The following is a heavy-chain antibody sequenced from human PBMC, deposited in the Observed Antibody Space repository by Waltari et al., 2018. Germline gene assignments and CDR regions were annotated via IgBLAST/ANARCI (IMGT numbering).Heavy chain of an antibody. CDR2: IHHSGST. V-gene: IGHV4-38-2*01. Sequence: QVQLQESGPGLVKPSETLSLTCVVSGYSISTGYYWGWIRPPPGKGLEWIGSIHHSGSTYDNPSLKSRVTISVDTPKNLFSLRLNSVTAADTAVYYCARQGRVISGPESFFDYWGQGTPVTVSS. D-gene: IGHD2-21*01. CDR3: ARQGRVISGPESFFDY. CDR1: GYSISTGYY. J-gene: IGHJ4*02.